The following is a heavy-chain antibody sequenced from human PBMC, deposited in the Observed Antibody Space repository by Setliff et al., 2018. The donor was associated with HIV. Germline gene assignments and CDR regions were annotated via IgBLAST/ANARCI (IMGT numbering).Heavy chain of an antibody. CDR1: GGSISSYY. V-gene: IGHV4-4*07. Sequence: SETLSLTCTVSGGSISSYYWSWIRQPAGKGLEWFGRIYTSGSTNYNPSLKSRVTMSVDTSKNQFSLKLSSVTAADTAVYYCARDQANYYDSSGYYYFDYWGQGTLVTVSS. CDR3: ARDQANYYDSSGYYYFDY. J-gene: IGHJ4*02. D-gene: IGHD3-22*01. CDR2: IYTSGST.